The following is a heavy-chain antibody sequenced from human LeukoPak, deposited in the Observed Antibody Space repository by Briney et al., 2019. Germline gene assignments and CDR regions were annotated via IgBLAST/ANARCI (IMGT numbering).Heavy chain of an antibody. J-gene: IGHJ6*03. Sequence: PETLSLTCTVSGGSISSYYWSWIRQPPGKGLEWIGYIYYSGSTNYNPSLKSRDTISVDTSKNQFSLKLSSVTAADTAVYYCASTIRLQNYYYYYMDVWGKGTTVTVSS. V-gene: IGHV4-59*01. CDR3: ASTIRLQNYYYYYMDV. D-gene: IGHD4-11*01. CDR1: GGSISSYY. CDR2: IYYSGST.